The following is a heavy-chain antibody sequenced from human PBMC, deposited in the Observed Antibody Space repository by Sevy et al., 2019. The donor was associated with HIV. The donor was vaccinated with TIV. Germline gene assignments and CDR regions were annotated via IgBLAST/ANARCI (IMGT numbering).Heavy chain of an antibody. Sequence: ASVKVSCKASGYTFTSYGISWVRQAPGQGFEWMGWISAYNGNTNYAQKLQGRVTMTTDTSTSTAYMELRSLRSDDTAVYYCARDPPYYYDSSGYYSTGCFDYWGQGTLVTVSS. CDR1: GYTFTSYG. CDR2: ISAYNGNT. D-gene: IGHD3-22*01. J-gene: IGHJ4*02. CDR3: ARDPPYYYDSSGYYSTGCFDY. V-gene: IGHV1-18*01.